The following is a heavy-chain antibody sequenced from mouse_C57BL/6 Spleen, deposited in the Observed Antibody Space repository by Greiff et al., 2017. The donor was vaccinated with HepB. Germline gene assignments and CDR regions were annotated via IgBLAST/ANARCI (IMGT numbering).Heavy chain of an antibody. CDR2: ISYSGST. J-gene: IGHJ3*01. V-gene: IGHV3-1*01. Sequence: EVQRVESGPGMVKPSQSLSLTCTVTGYSITSGYDWHWIRHFPGNKLEWMGYISYSGSTNYNPSLKSRFSITLDTSKNHFFLKLNSVTTEDTATYYCAREGYYGFAYWGQGTLVTVSA. CDR3: AREGYYGFAY. CDR1: GYSITSGYD. D-gene: IGHD1-2*01.